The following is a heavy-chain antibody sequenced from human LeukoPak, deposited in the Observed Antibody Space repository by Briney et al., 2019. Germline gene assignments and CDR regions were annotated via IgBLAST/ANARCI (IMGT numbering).Heavy chain of an antibody. CDR3: ARGSGYSSSGIWDY. D-gene: IGHD6-13*01. V-gene: IGHV4-61*01. J-gene: IGHJ4*02. Sequence: SETLSLTCTVSGGSINRDTYNWGWIRQPPGKGLEWIGYIYYSGSTNYNPSLKSRVTISVDTSKNQFSLKLSSVTAADTAVYYCARGSGYSSSGIWDYWGQGTLVTVSS. CDR1: GGSINRDTYN. CDR2: IYYSGST.